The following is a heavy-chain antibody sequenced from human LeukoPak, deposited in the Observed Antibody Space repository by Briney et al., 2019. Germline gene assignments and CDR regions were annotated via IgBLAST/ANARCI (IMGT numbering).Heavy chain of an antibody. Sequence: SETLSLTCAVYGGSFSGYYWSWIRQPPGKGLEWVGEINHSGSTNYNPSLKSRVTISIDTSKNQFSLKLSSVTAADTAVYYCARVFYRRYGQRGRGDFDYWGQGTLVTVSS. CDR2: INHSGST. V-gene: IGHV4-34*01. CDR1: GGSFSGYY. J-gene: IGHJ4*02. D-gene: IGHD3-10*01. CDR3: ARVFYRRYGQRGRGDFDY.